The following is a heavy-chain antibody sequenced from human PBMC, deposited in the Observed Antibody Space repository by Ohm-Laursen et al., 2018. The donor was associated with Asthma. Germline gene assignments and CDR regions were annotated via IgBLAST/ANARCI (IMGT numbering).Heavy chain of an antibody. CDR1: GGTFSSYA. V-gene: IGHV1-69*13. D-gene: IGHD3-10*01. CDR3: AREGPSITMVRRVSSLYYYGMDV. J-gene: IGHJ6*02. Sequence: SVKVSCKASGGTFSSYAINWVRQAPGQGLEWMGGIIPIFRTSNYAQKFQGRVTITADESTSTAYMELSSLRSEDTAVYYCAREGPSITMVRRVSSLYYYGMDVWGQGTTVTVSS. CDR2: IIPIFRTS.